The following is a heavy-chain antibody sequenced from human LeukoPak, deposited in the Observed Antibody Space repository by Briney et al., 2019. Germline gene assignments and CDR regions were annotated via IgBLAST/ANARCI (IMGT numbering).Heavy chain of an antibody. V-gene: IGHV3-21*01. CDR3: ARGAPARDFWSGYYTVIDY. D-gene: IGHD3-3*01. CDR2: ISSSSSYI. J-gene: IGHJ4*02. CDR1: GFTFSSYS. Sequence: GGSLRLSCAASGFTFSSYSMNWVRQAPGKGLEWVSSISSSSSYIYYADSVKGRFTISRDNAKNSLYLQMNSQRAEDTAVYYCARGAPARDFWSGYYTVIDYWGQGTLVTVSS.